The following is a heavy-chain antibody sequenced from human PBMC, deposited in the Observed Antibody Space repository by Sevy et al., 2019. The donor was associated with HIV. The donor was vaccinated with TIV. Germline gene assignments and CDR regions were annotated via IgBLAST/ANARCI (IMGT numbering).Heavy chain of an antibody. Sequence: GGSLRLSCAASGFTFSHYGMHWVRQAPGKGLEWVSGISGSGGSGDKTNYADSVKGRFTISRDDSKNSLYLQLNSLRAEDTAIYYCARKYDSSGYFDYWGQGTLVTVSS. V-gene: IGHV3-23*01. CDR3: ARKYDSSGYFDY. J-gene: IGHJ4*02. CDR2: ISGSGGSGDKT. D-gene: IGHD3-22*01. CDR1: GFTFSHYG.